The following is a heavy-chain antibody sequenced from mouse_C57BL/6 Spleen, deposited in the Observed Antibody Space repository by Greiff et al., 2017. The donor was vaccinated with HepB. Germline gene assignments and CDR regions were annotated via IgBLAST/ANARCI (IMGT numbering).Heavy chain of an antibody. V-gene: IGHV1-22*01. CDR3: ARWGYGSRYFDV. D-gene: IGHD1-1*01. CDR2: INPNNGGT. CDR1: GYTFTDYN. Sequence: VQLKQSGPELVKPGASVKMSCKASGYTFTDYNMHWVKQSHGKSLEWIGYINPNNGGTSYNQKFKGKATLTVNKSSSTAYMELRSLTSEDSAVYYCARWGYGSRYFDVWGTGTTVTVSS. J-gene: IGHJ1*03.